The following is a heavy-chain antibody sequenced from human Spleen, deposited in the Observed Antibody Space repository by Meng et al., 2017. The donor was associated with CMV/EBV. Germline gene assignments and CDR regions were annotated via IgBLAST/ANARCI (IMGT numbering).Heavy chain of an antibody. J-gene: IGHJ4*02. CDR2: IYPGDSDT. CDR3: ARRVYCGGDCYHFDY. D-gene: IGHD2-21*01. Sequence: GGSLRLSCKGSGYSFTSYWIGWVRQMPGKGLEWMGIIYPGDSDTRYSPSFQGQVTISADKSISTAYLQWSSLKASDTAMYYCARRVYCGGDCYHFDYWGQGTLVTVSS. CDR1: GYSFTSYW. V-gene: IGHV5-51*01.